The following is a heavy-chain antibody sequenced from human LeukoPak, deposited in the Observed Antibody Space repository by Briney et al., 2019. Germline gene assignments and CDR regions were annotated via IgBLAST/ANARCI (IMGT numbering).Heavy chain of an antibody. CDR1: GFTFSGYW. V-gene: IGHV3-74*01. CDR3: ARGGSGTFHI. D-gene: IGHD3-10*01. CDR2: IISDGYET. Sequence: GGSLRLSCAASGFTFSGYWMHWVRQATRKGLIWVSRIISDGYETICADSVRGRYNISRDNAKNTLYLQINSLRADHTDVYYCARGGSGTFHIWGQGTMVTVSS. J-gene: IGHJ3*02.